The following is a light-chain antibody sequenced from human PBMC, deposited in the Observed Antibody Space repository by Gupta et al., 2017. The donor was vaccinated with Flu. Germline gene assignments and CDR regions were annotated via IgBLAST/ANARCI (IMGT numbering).Light chain of an antibody. CDR1: QSVLYSLNNKNY. V-gene: IGKV4-1*01. CDR3: HQGLCSIT. CDR2: WAS. Sequence: DIVMTHSPDSLAVSLGERATINCKSSQSVLYSLNNKNYLNWYQQKPGQPPKLLIQWASIRESGATDRFSGRGCAKDFTLTSSRRQDEDVAIYYGHQGLCSITFGRGTKVEIK. J-gene: IGKJ4*01.